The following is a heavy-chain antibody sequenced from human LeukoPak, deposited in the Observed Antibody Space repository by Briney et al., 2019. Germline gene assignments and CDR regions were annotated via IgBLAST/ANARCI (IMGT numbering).Heavy chain of an antibody. CDR3: AATIFGVVITAGVAFDI. CDR2: INTNTGNP. Sequence: ASVKVSCKASGYTFTSYAMNWVRQAPGQGLEWMGWINTNTGNPTYAQGFTGRFVFSLDTSVSTAYLQISSLKAEDTAVYYCAATIFGVVITAGVAFDIWGQGTMVTVSS. J-gene: IGHJ3*02. V-gene: IGHV7-4-1*02. CDR1: GYTFTSYA. D-gene: IGHD3-3*01.